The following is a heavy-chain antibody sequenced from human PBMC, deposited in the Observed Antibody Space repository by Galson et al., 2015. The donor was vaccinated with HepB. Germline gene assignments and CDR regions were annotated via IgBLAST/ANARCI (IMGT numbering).Heavy chain of an antibody. V-gene: IGHV3-53*01. D-gene: IGHD6-13*01. J-gene: IGHJ5*02. CDR3: AREQSAAAPNH. CDR2: IYSGGST. Sequence: SLRLSCAASGFTVSSNYMSWVRQAPGKGLEWVSVIYSGGSTYYADSVKGRFTISRDNSKNTLYLQMNSLRAEDTAVYYCAREQSAAAPNHWGQGTLVTVSS. CDR1: GFTVSSNY.